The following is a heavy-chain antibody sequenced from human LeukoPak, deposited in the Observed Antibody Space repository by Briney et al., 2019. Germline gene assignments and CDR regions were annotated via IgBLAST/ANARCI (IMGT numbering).Heavy chain of an antibody. D-gene: IGHD6-19*01. J-gene: IGHJ4*02. CDR3: ARVLTPGIAVAVLDY. V-gene: IGHV3-30-3*01. CDR2: ISYDGSNK. Sequence: PGGSLRLSCAASGFTFSSYAMHWVRQAPGKGLEWVAVISYDGSNKYYADSVKGRFTISRDNSKNTLYLQMNSLRAEDTAVYYCARVLTPGIAVAVLDYWGQGTLVTVSS. CDR1: GFTFSSYA.